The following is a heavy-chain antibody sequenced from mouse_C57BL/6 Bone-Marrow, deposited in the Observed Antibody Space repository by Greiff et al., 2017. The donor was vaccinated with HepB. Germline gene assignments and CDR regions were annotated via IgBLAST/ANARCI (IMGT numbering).Heavy chain of an antibody. V-gene: IGHV1-64*01. Sequence: QVQLQQPGAELVKPGASVKLSCKASGYTFTSYWMHWVKQRPGQGLEWIGMIHPNSGSTNYNEKFKSKATLTLDKSSSTAYMQLSSLTSEDSAVYYCARLEYSTWFAYWGQGTLVTVSA. D-gene: IGHD2-5*01. CDR2: IHPNSGST. CDR1: GYTFTSYW. CDR3: ARLEYSTWFAY. J-gene: IGHJ3*01.